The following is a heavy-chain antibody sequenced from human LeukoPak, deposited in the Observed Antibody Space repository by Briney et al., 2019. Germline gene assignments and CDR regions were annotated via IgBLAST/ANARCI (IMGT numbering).Heavy chain of an antibody. CDR1: GYSFTSYW. V-gene: IGHV5-51*01. Sequence: GEALKISCKGSGYSFTSYWIDWVRQIPGTGLEWMGIIYPGDSDTRYSPSFQGQVTISADKSITTAYLQWSSLRASDTAMYYCARPANRGDAFDIWGQGTMVTVSS. D-gene: IGHD2/OR15-2a*01. J-gene: IGHJ3*02. CDR3: ARPANRGDAFDI. CDR2: IYPGDSDT.